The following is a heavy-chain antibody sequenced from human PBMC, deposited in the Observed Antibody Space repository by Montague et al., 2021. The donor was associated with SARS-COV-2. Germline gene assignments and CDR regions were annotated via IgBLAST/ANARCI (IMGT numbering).Heavy chain of an antibody. Sequence: SLRLSCAASGFTFSSYAMHWVRQAPGKGLEWVAVISFDGNDKYYADSVKGRFTISRDNSKNTMFLQTNSLRAEDTAVYYCARGQILVRGEKVGWFDPWGQGTLVTVSS. CDR2: ISFDGNDK. CDR1: GFTFSSYA. J-gene: IGHJ5*02. V-gene: IGHV3-30-3*01. CDR3: ARGQILVRGEKVGWFDP. D-gene: IGHD3-10*01.